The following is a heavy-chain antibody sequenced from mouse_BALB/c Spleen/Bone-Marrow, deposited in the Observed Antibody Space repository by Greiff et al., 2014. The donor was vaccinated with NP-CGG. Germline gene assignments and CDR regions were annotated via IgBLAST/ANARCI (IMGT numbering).Heavy chain of an antibody. Sequence: QVQLQQSGPGLVAPSQSLSITCTVSGFSVTSYGVSWVRQPPGKGLEWLGVIWGDGSTNYHSALISRLSISKDNSKSQVLLKLNSLRTDDTATYYCAKQEGFSYAMDYWGQGTSVTVSS. CDR2: IWGDGST. J-gene: IGHJ4*01. CDR1: GFSVTSYG. V-gene: IGHV2-3*01. CDR3: AKQEGFSYAMDY.